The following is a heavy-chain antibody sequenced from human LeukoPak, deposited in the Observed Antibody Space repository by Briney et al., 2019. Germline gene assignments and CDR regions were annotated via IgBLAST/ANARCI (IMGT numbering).Heavy chain of an antibody. D-gene: IGHD4-17*01. CDR2: ISAYNGNT. Sequence: ASVKVSCKASGYTFTSYGISWVRQAPGQGLEWMGWISAYNGNTNYAQKLQGRVTMTTDTSTSTAYMELRSLRSDDTAVYYCALFGWGHDYDDYVLDYWGQGTLVTVSS. V-gene: IGHV1-18*01. CDR1: GYTFTSYG. CDR3: ALFGWGHDYDDYVLDY. J-gene: IGHJ4*02.